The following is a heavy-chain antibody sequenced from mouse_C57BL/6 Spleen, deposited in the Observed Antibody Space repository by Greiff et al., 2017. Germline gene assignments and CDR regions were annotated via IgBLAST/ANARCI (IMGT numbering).Heavy chain of an antibody. CDR2: IHPNSGST. CDR3: APYDGYYGAY. Sequence: VQLQQPGAELVKPGASVKLSCKASGYTFTSYWMSWVKQRPGQGLEWIGMIHPNSGSTNYNEKFKSKATLTVDKSSSTAYMQLSSLTSEDSAVYYCAPYDGYYGAYWGQGTLVTVSA. J-gene: IGHJ3*01. V-gene: IGHV1-64*01. D-gene: IGHD2-3*01. CDR1: GYTFTSYW.